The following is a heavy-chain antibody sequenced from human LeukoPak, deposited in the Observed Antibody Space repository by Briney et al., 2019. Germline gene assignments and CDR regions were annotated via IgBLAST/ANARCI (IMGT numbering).Heavy chain of an antibody. J-gene: IGHJ4*02. D-gene: IGHD6-6*01. V-gene: IGHV4-34*01. Sequence: IRXPXXXXXEWIGEINHSGSTNCNPSLKSRVTISVDTSKNQFSLKLSSVTAADTAVYYCARDTVIAARSFDYWGQGTLVTVSS. CDR3: ARDTVIAARSFDY. CDR2: INHSGST.